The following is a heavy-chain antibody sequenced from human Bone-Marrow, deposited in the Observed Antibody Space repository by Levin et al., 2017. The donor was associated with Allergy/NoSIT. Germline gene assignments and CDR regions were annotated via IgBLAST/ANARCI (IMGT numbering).Heavy chain of an antibody. V-gene: IGHV1-69*13. CDR2: IIPIFGTA. CDR1: GGTFSSYA. Sequence: ASVKVSCKASGGTFSSYAISWVRQAPGQGLEWMGGIIPIFGTANYAQKFQGRVTITADESTSTAYMELSSLRSEDTAVYYCARDSPGMGSGSYYNVVYWGQGTLVTVSS. CDR3: ARDSPGMGSGSYYNVVY. D-gene: IGHD3-10*01. J-gene: IGHJ4*02.